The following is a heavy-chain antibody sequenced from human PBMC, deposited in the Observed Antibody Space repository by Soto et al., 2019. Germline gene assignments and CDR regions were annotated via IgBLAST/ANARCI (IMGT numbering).Heavy chain of an antibody. Sequence: QVQLQQWGAGLLKPSETLSLTCAVYGGSFSGYYWSWIRQPPGKGLEWIGEINHSGSTNYNPALKSRVTESVDTSKKQFSLKLSSVTAADTAVYYCARVMVRGVLGLYYYSCYYMDVWGKGTTVTVSS. D-gene: IGHD3-10*01. V-gene: IGHV4-34*01. CDR3: ARVMVRGVLGLYYYSCYYMDV. CDR1: GGSFSGYY. CDR2: INHSGST. J-gene: IGHJ6*03.